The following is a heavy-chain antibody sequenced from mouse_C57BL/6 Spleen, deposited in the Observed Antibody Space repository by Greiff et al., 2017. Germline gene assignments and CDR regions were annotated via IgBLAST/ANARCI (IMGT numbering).Heavy chain of an antibody. CDR2: ISDGGSYT. CDR1: GFTFSSYA. Sequence: EVQLVESGGGLVKPGGSLKLSCAASGFTFSSYAMSWVRQTPDKRLEWVATISDGGSYTYYPDNVKGRCTIARDNAKNNLYLQMRHLKSEDTAMYYCAREVGAPDGYYWYFDVWGTGTTVTVSS. D-gene: IGHD2-3*01. J-gene: IGHJ1*03. V-gene: IGHV5-4*01. CDR3: AREVGAPDGYYWYFDV.